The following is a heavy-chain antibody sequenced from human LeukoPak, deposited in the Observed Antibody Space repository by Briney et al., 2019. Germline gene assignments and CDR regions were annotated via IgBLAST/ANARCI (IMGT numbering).Heavy chain of an antibody. J-gene: IGHJ4*02. Sequence: GGSLRLSCAASGFTFSNYAMSWVRQAPGKGLEWVSSVTGSGDDTSYADSVKGRFTMSRDNSKNILYIQMSSLRPEDTAVYYCAKKSETTYYDILTGYPAGEDYWGQGTLVTVSS. CDR1: GFTFSNYA. CDR2: VTGSGDDT. V-gene: IGHV3-23*01. D-gene: IGHD3-9*01. CDR3: AKKSETTYYDILTGYPAGEDY.